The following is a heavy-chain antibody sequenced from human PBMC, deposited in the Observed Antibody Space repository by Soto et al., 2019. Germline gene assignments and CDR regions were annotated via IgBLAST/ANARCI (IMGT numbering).Heavy chain of an antibody. V-gene: IGHV3-48*01. Sequence: GGSLRLSCTASGFTFSSYSMSWVRQAPGKGLEWLSYISSSGSTIYHAESVKGRFTISRDNAKKSLYLQVSSVRAEDTAVYYCARGAVAGRPFDDWGQGTLVTVSS. CDR2: ISSSGSTI. CDR1: GFTFSSYS. J-gene: IGHJ4*02. D-gene: IGHD6-19*01. CDR3: ARGAVAGRPFDD.